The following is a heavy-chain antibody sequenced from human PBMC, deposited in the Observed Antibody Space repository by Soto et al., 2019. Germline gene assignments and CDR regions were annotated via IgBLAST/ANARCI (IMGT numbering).Heavy chain of an antibody. CDR1: GDSINSDNYY. CDR3: ARLEGLATISYYFDS. CDR2: LYYRGNT. Sequence: QLQLQESGPGLVKPSETLSLTCSVSGDSINSDNYYWGWIRQPPGKGLEWIGSLYYRGNTYYNPSLKPRVTISLDKSKSQFSLKLNPVTAADSAVYFCARLEGLATISYYFDSWGQGTLVTVSS. V-gene: IGHV4-39*01. D-gene: IGHD3-9*01. J-gene: IGHJ4*02.